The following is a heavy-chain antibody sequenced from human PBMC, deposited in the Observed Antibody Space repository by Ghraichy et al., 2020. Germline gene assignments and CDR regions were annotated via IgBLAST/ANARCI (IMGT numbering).Heavy chain of an antibody. CDR3: ARRGFVVVTATYYYGMDV. J-gene: IGHJ6*02. V-gene: IGHV1-46*01. Sequence: ASVKVSCKASGYTFPRHYMHWVRQAPGQGLEWMGMINPSGGSTIYAQKFQDRVTMTTDTSTSTAFMELSSLRLEDTAVYYCARRGFVVVTATYYYGMDVWGQGTTVTVSS. CDR2: INPSGGST. D-gene: IGHD2-21*02. CDR1: GYTFPRHY.